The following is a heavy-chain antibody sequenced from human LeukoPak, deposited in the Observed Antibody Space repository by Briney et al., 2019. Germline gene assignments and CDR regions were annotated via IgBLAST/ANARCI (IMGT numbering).Heavy chain of an antibody. CDR1: GGSISSSSYY. Sequence: ASETLSLTCTVSGGSISSSSYYWGWIRQPPGKGLEWIGNIYFNGSTHYNSSLKSRLTISVDTSKNQFSLKLSSMTAADTAVYYCARRSQFRGIFEYWGQGALVTVSS. CDR2: IYFNGST. J-gene: IGHJ4*02. D-gene: IGHD2-21*01. V-gene: IGHV4-39*01. CDR3: ARRSQFRGIFEY.